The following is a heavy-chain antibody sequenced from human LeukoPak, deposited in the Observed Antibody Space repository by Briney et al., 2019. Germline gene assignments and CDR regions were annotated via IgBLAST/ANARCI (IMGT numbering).Heavy chain of an antibody. CDR2: IYYSGST. V-gene: IGHV4-59*01. Sequence: SETLSLTCTVSGGSISSYYWSWIRQPPGKVLEWIGHIYYSGSTNYNPSLKSRVTISVDTSKNQFSLKLSSVTAADTAVYYCARRRGGDYGMYYYYYMDVWGKGTTVTVSS. D-gene: IGHD4-17*01. CDR1: GGSISSYY. CDR3: ARRRGGDYGMYYYYYMDV. J-gene: IGHJ6*03.